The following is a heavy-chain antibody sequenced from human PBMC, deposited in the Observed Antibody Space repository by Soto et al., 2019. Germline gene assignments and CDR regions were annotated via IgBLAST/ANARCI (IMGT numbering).Heavy chain of an antibody. J-gene: IGHJ5*02. Sequence: SETLSLTCAVSSGSISSSNWWSWVRQPPGKGLEWIGEINHSGSTNYNPSLKSRVTISVDTSKNQFSLKLSSVTAADTAVYYCARIRTYYDFWSGYYPFDPWGQGTLVTVSS. V-gene: IGHV4-4*02. CDR3: ARIRTYYDFWSGYYPFDP. CDR2: INHSGST. D-gene: IGHD3-3*01. CDR1: SGSISSSNW.